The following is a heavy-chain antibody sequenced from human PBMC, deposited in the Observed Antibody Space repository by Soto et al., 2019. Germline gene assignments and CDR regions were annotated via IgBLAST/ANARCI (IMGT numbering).Heavy chain of an antibody. CDR3: AAADYYDSSGYDYGRIDAFDI. CDR1: GYTLTELS. D-gene: IGHD3-22*01. Sequence: ASVKVSCKVSGYTLTELSMHWVRQAPGKGHEWTGGFDPEDGETIYAQKFQGRVTINRDMSTSTAYMELSSLRSEDTAVYYCAAADYYDSSGYDYGRIDAFDIWGQGTMVSVSS. V-gene: IGHV1-24*01. CDR2: FDPEDGET. J-gene: IGHJ3*02.